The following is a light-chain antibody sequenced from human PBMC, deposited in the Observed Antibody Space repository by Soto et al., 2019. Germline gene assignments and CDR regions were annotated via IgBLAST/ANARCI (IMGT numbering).Light chain of an antibody. V-gene: IGLV2-14*03. CDR2: DVS. Sequence: QSALTQPASVSGSPGQSITISCTGTSSDVGGYNCVSWYQQYPGKAPKLMIYDVSNRPSGVSDRFSGSKSGNTASLTISGLQAEDEAEYYCTSCTTTRNDVVFGGGTKLTVL. J-gene: IGLJ2*01. CDR1: SSDVGGYNC. CDR3: TSCTTTRNDVV.